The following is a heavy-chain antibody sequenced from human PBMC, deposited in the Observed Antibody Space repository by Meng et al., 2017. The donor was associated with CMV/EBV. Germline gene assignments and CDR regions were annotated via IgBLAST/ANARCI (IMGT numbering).Heavy chain of an antibody. Sequence: GESLMISCAASGFTFTNYGMHWVRQAPDKGLEWVAFIRYDGSEKYYGDSVEGRLTISRDNSKNTVYLQMNRLRVDDTALYYCAKGSGGADDMDVWGQGTTVTVSS. CDR2: IRYDGSEK. CDR3: AKGSGGADDMDV. J-gene: IGHJ6*02. V-gene: IGHV3-30*02. CDR1: GFTFTNYG. D-gene: IGHD3-10*01.